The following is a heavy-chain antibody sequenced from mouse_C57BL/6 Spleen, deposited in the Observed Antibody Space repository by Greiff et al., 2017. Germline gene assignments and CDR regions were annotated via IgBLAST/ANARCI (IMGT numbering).Heavy chain of an antibody. V-gene: IGHV1-82*01. J-gene: IGHJ4*01. CDR1: GYAFSSSW. CDR3: AGAMDY. Sequence: VQVVESGPELVKPGASVKISCKASGYAFSSSWMNWVKQRPGKGLEWIGRIYPGDGDTNYNGKFKGKATLTADKSSSTAYMQLSSLTSEDSAVYFCAGAMDYWGQGTSVTVSS. CDR2: IYPGDGDT.